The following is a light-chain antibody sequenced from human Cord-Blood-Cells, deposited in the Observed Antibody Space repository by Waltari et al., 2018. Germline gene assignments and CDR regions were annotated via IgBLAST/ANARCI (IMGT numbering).Light chain of an antibody. CDR3: SSYTSSSTLV. V-gene: IGLV2-14*03. CDR1: SSAVGGYNY. CDR2: DVS. J-gene: IGLJ1*01. Sequence: QSALTQPAPVSGSPGQSTTISCTGTSSAVGGYNYVSWYQQHPGKAPKLMIYDVSNRPSGGSNRFSGSKSGNAASLTISGLQAEDEADYYCSSYTSSSTLVFGTGTKVTVL.